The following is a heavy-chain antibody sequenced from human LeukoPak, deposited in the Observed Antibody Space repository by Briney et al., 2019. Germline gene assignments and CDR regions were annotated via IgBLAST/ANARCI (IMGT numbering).Heavy chain of an antibody. CDR1: EFTFSNYA. V-gene: IGHV3-23*01. D-gene: IGHD3-10*01. CDR3: AKGSDYYGSVTSKKTD. Sequence: PGGSLRLSCSVSEFTFSNYAMHWVRQAPGKGLEWVSLISGGSGNIYYVDSVKGRFTISRDNSKNTLYVQMTSLRAEDTAIYYCAKGSDYYGSVTSKKTDWGQGTLVTVSS. J-gene: IGHJ4*02. CDR2: ISGGSGNI.